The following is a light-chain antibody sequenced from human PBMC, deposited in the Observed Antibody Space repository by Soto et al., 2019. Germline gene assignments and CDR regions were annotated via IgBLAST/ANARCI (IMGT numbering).Light chain of an antibody. CDR1: QGIRND. J-gene: IGKJ1*01. V-gene: IGKV1-6*01. CDR2: GAS. Sequence: AIQMTQSPSSLSASVGDRVTITCRASQGIRNDLAWFQKKPGKAPKLLIFGASSLQSGVTSRFSGSGSGTDFTLTISSLQPEDFATYYCLQDYSSRTVGQGTKVDIK. CDR3: LQDYSSRT.